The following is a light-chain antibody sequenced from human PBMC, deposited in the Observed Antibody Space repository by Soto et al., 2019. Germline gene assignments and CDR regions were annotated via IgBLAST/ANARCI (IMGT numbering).Light chain of an antibody. V-gene: IGLV1-40*01. CDR2: GNN. J-gene: IGLJ2*01. CDR1: SSNIGASFD. CDR3: QSYDSNLSVI. Sequence: QSVLTQPPSVSGAPGQRVTISCTGSSSNIGASFDVHWYQQVPGTAPKLLIYGNNNRPSGVPDRFSGSKSGTSASLAITGLQAEDEAEYYCQSYDSNLSVIFGGGTKVTVL.